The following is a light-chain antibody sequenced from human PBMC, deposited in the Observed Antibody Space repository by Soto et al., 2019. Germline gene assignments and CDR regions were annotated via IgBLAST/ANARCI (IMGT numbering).Light chain of an antibody. CDR3: SSDTGSSTPVV. V-gene: IGLV2-14*03. Sequence: QSALTQPASVSGSPGRSITISCTGSSSDIGTYTYVSWYQQHPGKAPKLIICDVSHRPSGVSSRFSGSWSGNTASLTISGLQADDEADYYCSSDTGSSTPVVFGGGTKLTVL. CDR2: DVS. J-gene: IGLJ2*01. CDR1: SSDIGTYTY.